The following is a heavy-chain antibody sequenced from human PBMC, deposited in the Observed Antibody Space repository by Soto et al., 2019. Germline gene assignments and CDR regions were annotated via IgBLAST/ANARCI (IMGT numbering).Heavy chain of an antibody. CDR3: AGATAPSWYYIDA. CDR1: GDNVSSNSAA. Sequence: SQTLSLTCVISGDNVSSNSAAWNWIRQSPSRGLEWLGRTYYRTRWYYDYAVSVRSRITVNPDTSKNQFSLQLTSVTPEDTAVYFCAGATAPSWYYIDAWGEGTTVTVSS. CDR2: TYYRTRWYY. J-gene: IGHJ6*03. D-gene: IGHD4-17*01. V-gene: IGHV6-1*01.